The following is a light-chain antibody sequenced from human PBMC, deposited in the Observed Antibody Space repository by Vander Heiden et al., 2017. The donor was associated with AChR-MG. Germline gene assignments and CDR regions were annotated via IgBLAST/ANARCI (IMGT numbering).Light chain of an antibody. CDR1: RRAIGGYNY. V-gene: IGLV2-14*03. J-gene: IGLJ2*01. CDR3: ASYSSSKSPVV. Sequence: QSALTQPASVSGSPGQSLTISCPGTRRAIGGYNYVSWFPQRPGKAPKLLISDVSHRPSGGSNSFSGSKSGNAASLTIAGLQPEDEADYYCASYSSSKSPVVFGGGTKLTVL. CDR2: DVS.